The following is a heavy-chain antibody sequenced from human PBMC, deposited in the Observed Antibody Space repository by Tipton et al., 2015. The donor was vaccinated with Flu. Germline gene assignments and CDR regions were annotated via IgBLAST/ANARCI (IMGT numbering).Heavy chain of an antibody. Sequence: GLVKPSETLSLMCTVSGGSISSYYWTWIRQPAGKGLEWIGRIYASGSTNYNPSFTSRVTMSVDTSKNQFSLKLSSVTAADTAVYFCVRGAGSGTHMVFDFWGEGKLVTVSS. V-gene: IGHV4-4*07. CDR3: VRGAGSGTHMVFDF. CDR1: GGSISSYY. CDR2: IYASGST. J-gene: IGHJ4*02. D-gene: IGHD3-10*01.